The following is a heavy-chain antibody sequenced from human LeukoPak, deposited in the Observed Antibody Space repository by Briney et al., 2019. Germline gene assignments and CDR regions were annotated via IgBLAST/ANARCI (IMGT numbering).Heavy chain of an antibody. CDR3: ARRFFKVDYYDSSGYYSLFDY. CDR2: IYPGDSDT. V-gene: IGHV5-51*03. CDR1: GYSFTSYW. J-gene: IGHJ4*02. Sequence: PGEPLKISCKGSGYSFTSYWIGWVRQMPGKGLEWMGIIYPGDSDTRYSPSFQGQVTISADKSISTAYLQWSSLKASDTAMYYCARRFFKVDYYDSSGYYSLFDYWGQGTLVTVSS. D-gene: IGHD3-22*01.